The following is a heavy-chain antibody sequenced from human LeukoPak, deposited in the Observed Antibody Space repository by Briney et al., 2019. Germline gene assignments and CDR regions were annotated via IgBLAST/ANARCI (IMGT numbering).Heavy chain of an antibody. J-gene: IGHJ4*02. V-gene: IGHV4-39*07. Sequence: SETLSLTGTVSGGSISSSSYYWGWIRQPPGKGLEWIGSIYYSGSTYYNPSLKSRATISLDTSKNHFSLKLSSVTPADAAVTYCAIVSYSFYDYRGYFDYWGQGTLVTVSS. CDR3: AIVSYSFYDYRGYFDY. D-gene: IGHD5/OR15-5a*01. CDR1: GGSISSSSYY. CDR2: IYYSGST.